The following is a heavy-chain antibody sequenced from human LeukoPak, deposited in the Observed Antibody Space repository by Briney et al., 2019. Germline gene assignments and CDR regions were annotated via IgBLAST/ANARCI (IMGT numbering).Heavy chain of an antibody. V-gene: IGHV3-30*18. Sequence: PGGSLRLYCAASGFTFSSYGIHWVRQAPGKGLEWVAVISYDGSTKYYADSVKGRFTISRDNSKNTLYLQMDSLRAEDTAVYYCAKYGDYAYYGMDVWGRGTTVTVSS. CDR2: ISYDGSTK. D-gene: IGHD4-17*01. CDR1: GFTFSSYG. J-gene: IGHJ6*02. CDR3: AKYGDYAYYGMDV.